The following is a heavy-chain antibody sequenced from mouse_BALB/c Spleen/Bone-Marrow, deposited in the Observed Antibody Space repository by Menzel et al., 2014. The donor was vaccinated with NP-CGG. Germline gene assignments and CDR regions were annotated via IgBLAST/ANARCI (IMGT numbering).Heavy chain of an antibody. CDR3: ARGTGYAMDY. CDR2: IHPNYGST. Sequence: EVQLQQSGAELVKPGASVKISCKASGYIFTDYNMDWVKQSHGKSLEWIGDIHPNYGSTSYNQKFRGKATLTVDKSSSTAYMEVRSLTSEDTAVYYRARGTGYAMDYWGQGTSVTVSS. D-gene: IGHD4-1*01. V-gene: IGHV1-18*01. CDR1: GYIFTDYN. J-gene: IGHJ4*01.